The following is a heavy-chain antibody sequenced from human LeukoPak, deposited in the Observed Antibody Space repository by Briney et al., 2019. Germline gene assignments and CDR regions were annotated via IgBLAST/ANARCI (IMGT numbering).Heavy chain of an antibody. V-gene: IGHV3-74*01. D-gene: IGHD1-26*01. CDR3: ARDVPGRVGANYHGMDV. CDR1: GFTFNTYW. J-gene: IGHJ6*02. Sequence: PGGSLRLSCAASGFTFNTYWMHWVRQAPGKGLVWVSRINTDGSSTSYADSVKGRFTISRDNGKNTLYLQMNSLRAEDTAVYYCARDVPGRVGANYHGMDVWGQGTTVTVSS. CDR2: INTDGSST.